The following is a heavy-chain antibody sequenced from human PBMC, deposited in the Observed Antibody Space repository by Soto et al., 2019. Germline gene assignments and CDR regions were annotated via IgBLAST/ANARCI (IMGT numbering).Heavy chain of an antibody. V-gene: IGHV3-23*01. CDR2: FSTGGDGGTT. J-gene: IGHJ4*02. Sequence: GGSLRLSCAASGFTFSSYSMSWVRQAPGKGLEWVSGFSTGGDGGTTYYADSVKGRFTISRDNSKNTLFLQMNSLRAEDTAIYYCAKKVNSGPGSQFFDYWGQGTLVTVSS. CDR1: GFTFSSYS. D-gene: IGHD3-10*01. CDR3: AKKVNSGPGSQFFDY.